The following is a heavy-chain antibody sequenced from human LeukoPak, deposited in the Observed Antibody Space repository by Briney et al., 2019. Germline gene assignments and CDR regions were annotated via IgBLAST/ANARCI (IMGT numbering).Heavy chain of an antibody. CDR2: INPSGGST. D-gene: IGHD3-10*01. V-gene: IGHV1-46*01. CDR1: GYTFTSYY. CDR3: AKDLGRGHGSGSTQNDY. J-gene: IGHJ4*02. Sequence: GSVKVSCKASGYTFTSYYMHWVRQAPGQGLEWMGIINPSGGSTSYAQKFQGRVTMTRDTSTSTVYMELSSLRSEDTAVYYCAKDLGRGHGSGSTQNDYWGQGTLVTVSS.